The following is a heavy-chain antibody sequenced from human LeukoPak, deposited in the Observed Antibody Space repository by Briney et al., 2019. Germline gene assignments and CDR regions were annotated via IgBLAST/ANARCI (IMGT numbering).Heavy chain of an antibody. CDR3: ARDNPIAAADDY. D-gene: IGHD6-13*01. CDR2: ISSSSSYI. V-gene: IGHV3-21*01. CDR1: GFTFSSYS. J-gene: IGHJ4*02. Sequence: PGGSLRHSCAASGFTFSSYSMNWVRQAPGKGLEWVPSISSSSSYIYYADSVKGRFTISRDNAKNPLYLQMNSLRAEDTAVYYCARDNPIAAADDYWGQGTLVTVSS.